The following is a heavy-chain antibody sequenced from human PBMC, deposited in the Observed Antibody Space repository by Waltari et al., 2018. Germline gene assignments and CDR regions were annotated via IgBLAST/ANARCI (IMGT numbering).Heavy chain of an antibody. CDR3: ATLLWFGELLPLGTYYMDV. J-gene: IGHJ6*03. V-gene: IGHV1-24*01. Sequence: QVQLVQSVAEVKKPGASVKVSCKVSGYTLTELSMPWVRQAPGKGLEWMGGFDPEDGETIYAQKFQGRVTMTEDTSTDTAYMELSSLRSEDTAVYYCATLLWFGELLPLGTYYMDVWGKGTTVTVSS. CDR1: GYTLTELS. D-gene: IGHD3-10*01. CDR2: FDPEDGET.